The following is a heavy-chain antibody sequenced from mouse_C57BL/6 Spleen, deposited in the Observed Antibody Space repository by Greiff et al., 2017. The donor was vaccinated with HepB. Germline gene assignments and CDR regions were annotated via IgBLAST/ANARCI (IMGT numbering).Heavy chain of an antibody. J-gene: IGHJ3*01. Sequence: VQLQQPGAELVKPGASVKLSCKASGYTFTSYWMHWVKQRPGQGLEWIGMIHPNSGSTNYNEKFKSKATLTVDKSSSTAYMQLSSLTSEDSAVYYCARCDYDYDWFAYWGQGTLVTVSA. V-gene: IGHV1-64*01. CDR2: IHPNSGST. CDR1: GYTFTSYW. D-gene: IGHD2-4*01. CDR3: ARCDYDYDWFAY.